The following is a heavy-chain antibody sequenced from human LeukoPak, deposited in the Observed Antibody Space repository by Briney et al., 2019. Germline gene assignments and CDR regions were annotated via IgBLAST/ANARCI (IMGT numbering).Heavy chain of an antibody. D-gene: IGHD2-2*01. J-gene: IGHJ6*03. CDR3: ARGNIVVVPAARGYYYYMDV. CDR2: IIPIFGTA. CDR1: GGTFSSYA. Sequence: ASVKVSCKASGGTFSSYAISWVRQAPGQGLEWMGGIIPIFGTANYAQKFQGRVTITTDESTSTAYTELSSLRSEDTAVYYCARGNIVVVPAARGYYYYMDVWGKGTTVTVSS. V-gene: IGHV1-69*05.